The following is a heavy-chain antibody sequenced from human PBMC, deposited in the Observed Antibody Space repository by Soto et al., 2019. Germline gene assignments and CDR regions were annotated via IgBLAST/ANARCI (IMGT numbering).Heavy chain of an antibody. CDR3: ARGRPLIAAHVDY. V-gene: IGHV3-30-3*01. J-gene: IGHJ4*02. CDR2: ISYDGSNK. D-gene: IGHD6-13*01. Sequence: QVQLVESGGGVVQPGRSLRLSCAASGFTFSSYAMHWVRQAPGKGLEWVAVISYDGSNKYYADSVKGRFTISRDNSKNTLYLQMNSLRAEDTAVYYCARGRPLIAAHVDYWGQGTLVTVSS. CDR1: GFTFSSYA.